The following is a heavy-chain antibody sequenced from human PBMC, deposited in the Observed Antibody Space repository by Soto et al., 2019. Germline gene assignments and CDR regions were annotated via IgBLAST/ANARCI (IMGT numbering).Heavy chain of an antibody. D-gene: IGHD1-26*01. CDR3: ARGPSVGAFFDF. V-gene: IGHV4-34*01. J-gene: IGHJ4*02. CDR1: GGSFNVYY. CDR2: INRSGST. Sequence: QVQLQQWGAGLLKPSETLALTCAVYGGSFNVYYWTWMRQPPGKGLEWIGEINRSGSTNYNPSLKTRVNISIDTSKIQFALTPTTVTAADTAIYYCARGPSVGAFFDFWGQGSQVTVSP.